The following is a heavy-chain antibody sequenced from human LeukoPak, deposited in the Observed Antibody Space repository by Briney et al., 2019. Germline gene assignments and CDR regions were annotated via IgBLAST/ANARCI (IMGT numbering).Heavy chain of an antibody. CDR2: IIPIFGTS. D-gene: IGHD3-22*01. CDR3: ARVVRGYYYDSSGPLNFDY. Sequence: ASVKVSCKASGGTFSSYAISWVRQAPGQGLEWMGGIIPIFGTSNYAQKFQGRVTITADKSTSTAYMEVSSLRSEDTAVYYCARVVRGYYYDSSGPLNFDYWGQGTLVTVSS. CDR1: GGTFSSYA. V-gene: IGHV1-69*06. J-gene: IGHJ4*02.